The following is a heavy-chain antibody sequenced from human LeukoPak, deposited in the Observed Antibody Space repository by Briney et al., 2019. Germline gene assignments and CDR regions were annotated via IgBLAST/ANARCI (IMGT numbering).Heavy chain of an antibody. D-gene: IGHD3-22*01. Sequence: PSETLSLTCAVSGGSISSRNWWSWVRQPPGKGLEWIGEIYHSGSTNYNPSLKSRVTISVDTSKNQFSLKLNSVTAADTAVYYCARSRASITMIVVATSVPLDWGQGTLVTVSS. CDR1: GGSISSRNW. J-gene: IGHJ4*02. V-gene: IGHV4-4*02. CDR3: ARSRASITMIVVATSVPLD. CDR2: IYHSGST.